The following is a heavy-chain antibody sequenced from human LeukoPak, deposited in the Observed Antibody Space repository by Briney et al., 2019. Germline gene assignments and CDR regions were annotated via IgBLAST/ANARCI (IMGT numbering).Heavy chain of an antibody. D-gene: IGHD2-21*02. Sequence: ASVKVSCKASGGTFGSYAISWVRQAPGQGLEWMGGIIPIFGTANYAQKFQGRVTITADKSTSTVYMELSSLRSEDTAVYYCARCCGGDFHDAFDIWGQGTMVTVSS. CDR1: GGTFGSYA. J-gene: IGHJ3*02. CDR2: IIPIFGTA. V-gene: IGHV1-69*06. CDR3: ARCCGGDFHDAFDI.